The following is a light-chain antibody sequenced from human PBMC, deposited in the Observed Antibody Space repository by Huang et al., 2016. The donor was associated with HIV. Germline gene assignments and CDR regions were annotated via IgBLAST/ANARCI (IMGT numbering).Light chain of an antibody. V-gene: IGKV3-11*01. CDR3: QQRSNWPPSLT. J-gene: IGKJ4*01. CDR1: QSVSSY. Sequence: EIVLTQSPATLSLSPGERASLSCRASQSVSSYLAWCQQKPGQAPRLLIYDASNRATGIPARFSGSASGTDFTLTISSLEPEDFAVYYCQQRSNWPPSLTFGGGTRVEIK. CDR2: DAS.